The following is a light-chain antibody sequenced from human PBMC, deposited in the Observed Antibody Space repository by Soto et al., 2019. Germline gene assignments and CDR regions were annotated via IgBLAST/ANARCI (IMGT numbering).Light chain of an antibody. CDR3: LQDYNYPWT. CDR1: QGIRDD. V-gene: IGKV1-6*01. Sequence: AIQMTQSPSSLSASVGDRVTITCRASQGIRDDLGWYQQKPGKAPKLLIYSASSLQSGVPSRFSGSGSSTDFTLTISSLQPEDFATYYCLQDYNYPWTFGQGTKVDIK. J-gene: IGKJ1*01. CDR2: SAS.